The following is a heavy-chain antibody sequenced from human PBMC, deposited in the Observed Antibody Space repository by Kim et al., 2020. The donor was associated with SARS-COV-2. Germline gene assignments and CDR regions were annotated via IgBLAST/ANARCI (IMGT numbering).Heavy chain of an antibody. Sequence: GGSLRLSCAASGFTFSSYGMHWVRQAPGKGLEWVAVIWYDGSNKYYADSVKGRFTISRDNSKNTLYLQMNSLRAEDTAVYYCAREEYYYDSSGYYDRWGNAFDIWGQGTMVTVSS. D-gene: IGHD3-22*01. CDR1: GFTFSSYG. V-gene: IGHV3-33*08. CDR3: AREEYYYDSSGYYDRWGNAFDI. CDR2: IWYDGSNK. J-gene: IGHJ3*02.